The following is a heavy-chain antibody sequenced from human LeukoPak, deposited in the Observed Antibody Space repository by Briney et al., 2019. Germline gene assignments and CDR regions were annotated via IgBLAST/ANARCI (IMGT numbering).Heavy chain of an antibody. CDR3: ARTRRGYDILTGYFWFDP. J-gene: IGHJ5*02. CDR1: GGSFNDYD. V-gene: IGHV4-59*01. CDR2: IYYSGST. D-gene: IGHD3-9*01. Sequence: SETLSLTCSVYGGSFNDYDWSWVRQAPGKGLEWIGYIYYSGSTNYNPSLRSRVTISVDTSKNQFSLKLSSVTAADTAVYYCARTRRGYDILTGYFWFDPWGQGTLVTVSS.